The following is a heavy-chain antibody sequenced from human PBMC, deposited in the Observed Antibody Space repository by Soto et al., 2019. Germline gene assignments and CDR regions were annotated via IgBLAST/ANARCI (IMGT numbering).Heavy chain of an antibody. Sequence: GESLRISGKGSGYSVTSYWMGSVRQMPGKDLEWMGIIYPGDSDTRYSPSFQGQVTISADKSISTAYLQWSSLKASDTAMYYFARRYYYGSGSYAFDVWGQGTMLTVSS. J-gene: IGHJ3*01. V-gene: IGHV5-51*01. CDR3: ARRYYYGSGSYAFDV. CDR1: GYSVTSYW. CDR2: IYPGDSDT. D-gene: IGHD3-10*01.